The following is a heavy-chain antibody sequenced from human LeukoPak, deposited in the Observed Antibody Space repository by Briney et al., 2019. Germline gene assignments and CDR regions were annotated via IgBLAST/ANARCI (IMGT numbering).Heavy chain of an antibody. CDR2: ISGSSGRT. V-gene: IGHV3-23*01. D-gene: IGHD2-2*01. CDR1: GFTISSYG. Sequence: GGSLRLSCAASGFTISSYGMSWVRQAPGKGLEWVSAISGSSGRTSYADSVKGRFTISRDNSKNTLYLQMNSLRAEDTAVYYCAKDQIGWVVPAANMDYWGQGTLVTVSS. J-gene: IGHJ4*02. CDR3: AKDQIGWVVPAANMDY.